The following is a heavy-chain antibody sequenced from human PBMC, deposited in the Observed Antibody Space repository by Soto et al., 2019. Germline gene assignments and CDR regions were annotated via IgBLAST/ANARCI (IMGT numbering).Heavy chain of an antibody. CDR1: EFTFSSYA. D-gene: IGHD4-17*01. Sequence: GGSLRLSCAASEFTFSSYAMNWVRQAPGKGLEWVSVISGSGGSTYYADAVKGRFTISRDNSKNTLYLQMNSLRAEDTAVYYCAKRTVGWYFDLWGRGTLVTVSS. CDR2: ISGSGGST. V-gene: IGHV3-23*01. CDR3: AKRTVGWYFDL. J-gene: IGHJ2*01.